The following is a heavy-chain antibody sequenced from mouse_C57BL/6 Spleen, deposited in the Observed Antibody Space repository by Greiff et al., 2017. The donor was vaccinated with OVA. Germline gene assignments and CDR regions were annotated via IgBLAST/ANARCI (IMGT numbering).Heavy chain of an antibody. CDR1: GYTFTSYW. D-gene: IGHD1-1*01. Sequence: QVQLQQPGAELVKPGASVKLSCKASGYTFTSYWMQWVKQRPGQGLEWIGEIDPSDSYTNYNQKFKGKATLTVDTSSSTAYMQLSSLTSEDSAVYYCASGGNWGYYGSPGCMDYWGQGTSVTVSS. CDR3: ASGGNWGYYGSPGCMDY. CDR2: IDPSDSYT. J-gene: IGHJ4*01. V-gene: IGHV1-50*01.